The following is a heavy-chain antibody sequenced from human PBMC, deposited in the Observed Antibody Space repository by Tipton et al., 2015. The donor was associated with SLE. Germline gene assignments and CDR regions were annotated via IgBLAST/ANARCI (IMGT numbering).Heavy chain of an antibody. CDR3: ARCSITIFGVVNGAFDI. J-gene: IGHJ3*02. V-gene: IGHV3-11*04. Sequence: GSLRLSCAASGFTFSDYYMSWIRQAPGKGLEWVSYISSSGSTIYYADSVKGRFTISRDNAKNSLYLQMNSLRAEDTAVYYCARCSITIFGVVNGAFDIWGQGTMVTVSS. D-gene: IGHD3-3*01. CDR2: ISSSGSTI. CDR1: GFTFSDYY.